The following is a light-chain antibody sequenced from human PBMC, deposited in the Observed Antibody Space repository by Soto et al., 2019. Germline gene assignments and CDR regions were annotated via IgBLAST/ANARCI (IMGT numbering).Light chain of an antibody. CDR1: SSDVGGYNY. CDR3: CSYAGSYTFYV. Sequence: QSVLTQPRSVSGSRGQSVTISCTGTSSDVGGYNYVSWYQQHPGTAPKLMIYDVSMRPSGVPDRFSGSKSGNTASPTISGLQAEDEADYYCCSYAGSYTFYVFGTGTKVTVL. J-gene: IGLJ1*01. V-gene: IGLV2-11*01. CDR2: DVS.